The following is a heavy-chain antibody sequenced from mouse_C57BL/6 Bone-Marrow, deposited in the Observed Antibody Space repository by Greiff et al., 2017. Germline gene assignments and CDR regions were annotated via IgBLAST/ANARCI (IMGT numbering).Heavy chain of an antibody. CDR1: GYTFTSYW. D-gene: IGHD1-1*01. CDR3: ARRGDYYGSSYWYFDV. Sequence: QVQLQQPGAELVMPGASVKLSCKASGYTFTSYWMHWVKQRPGQGLEWIGEIDPSDSYTNYNQKFNGKSTLTVAKSSSTAYMQLSSLTSEDSAVYYCARRGDYYGSSYWYFDVWGTGTTVTVSS. CDR2: IDPSDSYT. J-gene: IGHJ1*03. V-gene: IGHV1-69*01.